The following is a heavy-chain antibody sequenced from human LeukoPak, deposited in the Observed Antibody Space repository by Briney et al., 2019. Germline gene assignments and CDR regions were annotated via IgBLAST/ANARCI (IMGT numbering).Heavy chain of an antibody. V-gene: IGHV4-39*01. Sequence: SETLSLTCTVSGGSISSSHYYWGWIRQTPGKGLEWIGTIYYSGTTYYNPSLESRATISEDTSKNQFSLTLRSVTATDTAVYYCARQISDYYYYYIDVWGKGTTVTVSS. CDR3: ARQISDYYYYYIDV. CDR2: IYYSGTT. J-gene: IGHJ6*03. D-gene: IGHD3-10*01. CDR1: GGSISSSHYY.